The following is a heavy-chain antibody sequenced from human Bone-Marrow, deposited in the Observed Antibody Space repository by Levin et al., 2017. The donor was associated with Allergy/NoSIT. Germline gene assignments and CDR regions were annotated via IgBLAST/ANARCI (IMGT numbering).Heavy chain of an antibody. J-gene: IGHJ4*02. CDR2: IATYNDNS. Sequence: PQASVKVSCKASGYTFTSYGITWVRQAPGQGLEWMGWIATYNDNSNYAQHLQGRVTMTTDTSTNTAYLEIRSLRSDDTAVYYCARDRDTGFSPFWGHWGQGTLVTVSS. D-gene: IGHD3-16*01. CDR1: GYTFTSYG. CDR3: ARDRDTGFSPFWGH. V-gene: IGHV1-18*01.